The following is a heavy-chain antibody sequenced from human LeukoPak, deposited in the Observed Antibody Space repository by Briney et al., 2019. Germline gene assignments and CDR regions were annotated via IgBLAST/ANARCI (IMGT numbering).Heavy chain of an antibody. CDR1: GGTFSSYA. V-gene: IGHV1-69*13. D-gene: IGHD5-18*01. CDR2: IVPIFGTA. Sequence: GASVKVSCKASGGTFSSYAISWVRQAPGQGLEWMGGIVPIFGTANYAQKFQGRVTITADESTSTAYMELSSLRSEDTAVYYCARDSAMVKFVGVYWGQGTLVTVSS. CDR3: ARDSAMVKFVGVY. J-gene: IGHJ4*02.